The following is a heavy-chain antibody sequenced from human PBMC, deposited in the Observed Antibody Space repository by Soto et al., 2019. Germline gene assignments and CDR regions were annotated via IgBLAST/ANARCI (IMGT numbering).Heavy chain of an antibody. J-gene: IGHJ5*02. CDR1: GGTFSSYA. CDR2: IIPIFGTA. Sequence: SVKVSCKAPGGTFSSYAISWLLQAPGQGLEWMGGIIPIFGTANYAQKFQGRVTITADESTSTAYMELSSLRSEDTAVYYCARDQAVTTDSYWFDPWGQGTLVTVSS. D-gene: IGHD4-4*01. V-gene: IGHV1-69*13. CDR3: ARDQAVTTDSYWFDP.